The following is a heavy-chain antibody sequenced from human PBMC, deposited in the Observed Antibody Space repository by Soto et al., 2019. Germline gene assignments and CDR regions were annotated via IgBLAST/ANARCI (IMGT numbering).Heavy chain of an antibody. D-gene: IGHD2-2*01. CDR1: GFTFGDYA. J-gene: IGHJ4*02. Sequence: HPGGSLRLSCTASGFTFGDYAMSWFRQAPGKGLEWVGFIRSKAYGGTTEYAASVKGRFTISRDDSKSIAYLQMNSLKTEDTAVYYCTRASGYCSSTSCPDYWGQGTLVTVSS. CDR2: IRSKAYGGTT. V-gene: IGHV3-49*03. CDR3: TRASGYCSSTSCPDY.